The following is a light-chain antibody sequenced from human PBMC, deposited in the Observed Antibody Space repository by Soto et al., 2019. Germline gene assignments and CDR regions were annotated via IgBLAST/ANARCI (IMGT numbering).Light chain of an antibody. V-gene: IGLV1-40*01. CDR2: GNS. J-gene: IGLJ1*01. CDR3: QSYDSSLSVFV. Sequence: QSVLTQPPSGSGAPGQRVTISCTGSSSNIGAGYDVHWYQQLPGTAPKILIYGNSNRPSGVPDRFSGSKSGTSASLAITGLQAEDEADYYCQSYDSSLSVFVFGTGTKVTVL. CDR1: SSNIGAGYD.